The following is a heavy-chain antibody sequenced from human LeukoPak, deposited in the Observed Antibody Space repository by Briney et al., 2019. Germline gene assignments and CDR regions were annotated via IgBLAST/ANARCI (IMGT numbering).Heavy chain of an antibody. Sequence: SETLSLTCAVYGGSFSGYYWSWIRQPPGKGLEWIGEINHSGSTNYNPSLQSRVTISVDTPKNQFSLKLSSVTAADTAVYYCARLRAVRGVSYWGQGTLVTVSS. CDR1: GGSFSGYY. V-gene: IGHV4-34*01. CDR3: ARLRAVRGVSY. D-gene: IGHD3-10*01. J-gene: IGHJ4*02. CDR2: INHSGST.